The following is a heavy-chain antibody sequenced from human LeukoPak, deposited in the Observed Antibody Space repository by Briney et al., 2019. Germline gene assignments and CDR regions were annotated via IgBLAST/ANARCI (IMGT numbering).Heavy chain of an antibody. CDR2: IYYSGST. CDR1: GGSISSSSYY. V-gene: IGHV4-39*01. D-gene: IGHD5-24*01. Sequence: SETLSLTCTVSGGSISSSSYYWGWIRQPPGKGLEWIGCIYYSGSTYYNPSLKSRVTISVDTSKNQFSLKLSSVTAADTAVYYCARHEEEDGYNAKTFGYWGQGTLVTVSS. CDR3: ARHEEEDGYNAKTFGY. J-gene: IGHJ4*02.